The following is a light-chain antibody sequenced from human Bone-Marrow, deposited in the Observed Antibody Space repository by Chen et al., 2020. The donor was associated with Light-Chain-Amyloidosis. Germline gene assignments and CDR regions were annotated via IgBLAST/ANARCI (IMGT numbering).Light chain of an antibody. J-gene: IGKJ4*02. CDR3: MQDPQAPPT. V-gene: IGKV2-28*01. CDR1: QSLLYSNGHNY. Sequence: DIVMTQSPLSLTVITVEPASISFRSSQSLLYSNGHNYLDWYLQKPGPSPQLLIYLGAYRASGVPGRLSGGGSVTDSTMKISKVEPGKVGVYYCMQDPQAPPTFGGGNEVEIK. CDR2: LGA.